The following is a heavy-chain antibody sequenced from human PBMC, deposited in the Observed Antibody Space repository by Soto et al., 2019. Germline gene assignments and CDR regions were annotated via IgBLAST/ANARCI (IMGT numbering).Heavy chain of an antibody. CDR2: IYYSGST. CDR1: GGSVSSSSYY. Sequence: SETLSLTCTVSGGSVSSSSYYWGWVRQPPGKGLEWIGGIYYSGSTYYNPSLKSRVTISVDTSKNQFSLKLSSVTAADTAVYYCGRQGGITVAGTGYFHHWGQGALVTVSS. CDR3: GRQGGITVAGTGYFHH. D-gene: IGHD6-19*01. J-gene: IGHJ1*01. V-gene: IGHV4-39*01.